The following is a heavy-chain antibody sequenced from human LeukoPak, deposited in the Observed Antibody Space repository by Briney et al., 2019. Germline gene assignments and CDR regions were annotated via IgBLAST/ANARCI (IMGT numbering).Heavy chain of an antibody. D-gene: IGHD1-1*01. CDR1: GFTFRNYW. Sequence: GSLRLSCGVSGFTFRNYWMTWVRQVPGKGLEWVVNINEGGNEKNYVDSVKGRFTVSRDNAQNSLYLQMNSLRVEDTAVYYCARHPNSNWDYWGQGTLVTVSS. CDR3: ARHPNSNWDY. J-gene: IGHJ4*02. V-gene: IGHV3-7*03. CDR2: INEGGNEK.